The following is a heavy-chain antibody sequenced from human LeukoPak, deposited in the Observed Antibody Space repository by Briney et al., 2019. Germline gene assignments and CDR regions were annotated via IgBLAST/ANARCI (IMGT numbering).Heavy chain of an antibody. Sequence: GGSLRLSCAASGFTFSSYAMSWVRQAPGKGLEWVSAISGSGGSTYYADSVKGRFTISRDNSKNTLYLQMNSLRAEDTAVYYCAKDRYRYDSSGYYRTGGGLLTDYWGQGTLVTVSS. D-gene: IGHD3-22*01. CDR2: ISGSGGST. J-gene: IGHJ4*02. CDR1: GFTFSSYA. CDR3: AKDRYRYDSSGYYRTGGGLLTDY. V-gene: IGHV3-23*01.